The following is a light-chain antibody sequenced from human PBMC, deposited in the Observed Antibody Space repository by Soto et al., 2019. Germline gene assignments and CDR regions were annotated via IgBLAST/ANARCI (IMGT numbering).Light chain of an antibody. V-gene: IGKV1-12*02. Sequence: DIQMSQSPSSVSASVGDRVTISCRANQDVSTWLAWYQQKPGKAPKLLIYAASSLHSGVPSRFSGRGSGTEFPLTINSQQPGDVAVYCRQQSNKCPWTFGQGTKGEVK. CDR2: AAS. CDR1: QDVSTW. CDR3: QQSNKCPWT. J-gene: IGKJ1*01.